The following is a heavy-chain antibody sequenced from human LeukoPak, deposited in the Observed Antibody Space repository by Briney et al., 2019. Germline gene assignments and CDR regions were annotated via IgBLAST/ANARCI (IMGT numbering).Heavy chain of an antibody. V-gene: IGHV4-38-2*02. CDR3: ARLHYGGNYGYYYYYMDV. D-gene: IGHD4-23*01. CDR1: GYSISSGYY. CDR2: IYYTGST. J-gene: IGHJ6*03. Sequence: ASETLSLTCTVSGYSISSGYYWGWIRQPPGKGLEWIGSIYYTGSTYYNPSLKSRVTISVDTSKNQFSLKLSSVTAADTAVYYCARLHYGGNYGYYYYYMDVWGKGTTVTISS.